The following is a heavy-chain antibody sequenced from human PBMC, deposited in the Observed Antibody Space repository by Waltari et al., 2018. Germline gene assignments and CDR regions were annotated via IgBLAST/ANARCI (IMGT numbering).Heavy chain of an antibody. CDR1: ARSFSGYY. V-gene: IGHV4-34*01. CDR3: AGGGGALRLLEWLYSEV. CDR2: INHSGST. J-gene: IGHJ6*02. Sequence: VQLQQWGAGLLKPSETLSLPCPVYARSFSGYYWTWIRLRPGKGLEWIGEINHSGSTNYNPSLKSRVTISVDTSKNQFSLKLSSVTAADAAVYYCAGGGGALRLLEWLYSEVWGQGTTVTVSS. D-gene: IGHD3-3*01.